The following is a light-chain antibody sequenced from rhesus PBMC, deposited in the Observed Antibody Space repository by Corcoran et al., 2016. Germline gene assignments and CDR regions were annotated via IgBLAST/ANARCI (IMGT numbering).Light chain of an antibody. CDR1: QNIYSD. CDR2: AAS. J-gene: IGKJ1*01. CDR3: QHYYGNPRT. V-gene: IGKV1S12*01. Sequence: DIQMTQSPSALSASVGDRVTISCRARQNIYSDLAWYQQKPGKAPKLLIYAASSLQTGIPSRFGGSGSGTYFTLTISSLQPEDSAAYYCQHYYGNPRTFGQGTKVEIK.